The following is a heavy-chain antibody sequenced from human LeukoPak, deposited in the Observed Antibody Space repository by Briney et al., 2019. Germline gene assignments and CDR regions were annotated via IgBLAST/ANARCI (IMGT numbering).Heavy chain of an antibody. CDR3: ARSIVVVPAAIWEGNWFDP. CDR2: MNPNSGNT. CDR1: GYTFTSYD. V-gene: IGHV1-8*03. D-gene: IGHD2-2*02. J-gene: IGHJ5*02. Sequence: ASVKVSCKASGYTFTSYDINWVRQATGQGLEWMGWMNPNSGNTGYAQKFQGRVTITRNTSISTAYMELSSLRSEDTAVYYCARSIVVVPAAIWEGNWFDPWGQGTLVTVSS.